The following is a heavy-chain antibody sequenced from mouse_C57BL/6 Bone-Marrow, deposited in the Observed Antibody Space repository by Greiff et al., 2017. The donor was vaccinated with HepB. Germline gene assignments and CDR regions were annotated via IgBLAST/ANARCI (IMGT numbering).Heavy chain of an antibody. CDR2: IYPGGGYT. V-gene: IGHV1-63*01. D-gene: IGHD1-1*01. Sequence: QVQLKQSGAELVRPGTSVKMSCKASGYTFTNYWIGWAKQRPGHGLEWIGDIYPGGGYTNYNEKFKGKATLTADKSSSTAYMQFSSLTSEDSAIHYCARIFGSRYFDVWGTGTTVTVSS. CDR3: ARIFGSRYFDV. J-gene: IGHJ1*03. CDR1: GYTFTNYW.